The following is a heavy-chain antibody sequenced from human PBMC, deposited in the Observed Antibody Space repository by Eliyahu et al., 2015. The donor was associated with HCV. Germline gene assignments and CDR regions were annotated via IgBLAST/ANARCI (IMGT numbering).Heavy chain of an antibody. V-gene: IGHV4-59*01. CDR2: IXYSGST. Sequence: QVQLQESGPGLVXPSXTLSXTCTVXGGTXSSXYWSWIRQPPGKGLEWXGYIXYSGSTNYNPSLKSRVTISVDTSXNQFSLKLSSVTAADTAVYYCARGSLGDYDVFWGQGTLVTVSS. CDR3: ARGSLGDYDVF. J-gene: IGHJ4*02. CDR1: GGTXSSXY. D-gene: IGHD3-3*01.